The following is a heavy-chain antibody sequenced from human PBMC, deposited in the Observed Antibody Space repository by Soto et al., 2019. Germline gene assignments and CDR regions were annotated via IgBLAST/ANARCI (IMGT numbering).Heavy chain of an antibody. V-gene: IGHV1-69*13. D-gene: IGHD3-10*01. CDR3: AREGYGSGSSNNWFDP. CDR1: GGTFSSYA. CDR2: IIPIFGTA. J-gene: IGHJ5*02. Sequence: ASVKVSCKASGGTFSSYAISWVRQAPGQGLEWMGGIIPIFGTANYAQRFQGRVTITADESTSTAYMELSSLRSEDTAVYYCAREGYGSGSSNNWFDPWGQGTQVTVSS.